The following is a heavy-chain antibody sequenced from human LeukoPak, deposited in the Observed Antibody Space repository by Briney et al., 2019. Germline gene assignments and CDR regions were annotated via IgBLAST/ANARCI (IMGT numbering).Heavy chain of an antibody. J-gene: IGHJ6*04. V-gene: IGHV1-69*13. D-gene: IGHD3-10*01. CDR1: GGTFSSYA. CDR3: ARGTTMVRGVYYGMDV. Sequence: SVKVSCKASGGTFSSYAISWVRQAPGQGLEWMGGIIPIFGTANYAQKFQGRVTITADESTSTAYMELSSLRSEDTAVYYCARGTTMVRGVYYGMDVWGKGTTVTVSS. CDR2: IIPIFGTA.